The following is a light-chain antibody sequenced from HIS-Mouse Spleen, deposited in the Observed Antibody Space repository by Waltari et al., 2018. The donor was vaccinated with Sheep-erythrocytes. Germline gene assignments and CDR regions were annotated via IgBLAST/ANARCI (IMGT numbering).Light chain of an antibody. CDR2: QDS. Sequence: SYELTQPPSVSVSPGQTASITCSGDNVGDKYACWYKQKPGQSPVLVIYQDSKRPSGIPERFSGSNSGNTATLTISGTQAMDEADYYCQAWDSSTAVFGGGTKLTVL. CDR3: QAWDSSTAV. J-gene: IGLJ2*01. V-gene: IGLV3-1*01. CDR1: NVGDKY.